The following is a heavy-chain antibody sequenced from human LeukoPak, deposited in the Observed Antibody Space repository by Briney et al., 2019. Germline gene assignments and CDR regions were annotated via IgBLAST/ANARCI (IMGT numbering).Heavy chain of an antibody. V-gene: IGHV3-66*01. CDR1: GFIVSSNY. D-gene: IGHD3-10*01. CDR3: ARDLDPGSFDY. Sequence: QSGGSLRLSCAGSGFIVSSNYMSWVRQAAGKGLEWVSVIYGSSRTYYADSVKGRFTISRDNSKNTVYLQMDSLRAEDTAVYYCARDLDPGSFDYWGQGTLVTVSS. J-gene: IGHJ4*02. CDR2: IYGSSRT.